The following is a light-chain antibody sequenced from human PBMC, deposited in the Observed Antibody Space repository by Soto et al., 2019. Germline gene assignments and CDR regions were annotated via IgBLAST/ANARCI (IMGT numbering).Light chain of an antibody. J-gene: IGLJ2*01. CDR2: QDT. V-gene: IGLV3-1*01. CDR1: KLGDRY. CDR3: RAWDSSTVV. Sequence: SYELTQPPSVSVSPGQTASITCSGDKLGDRYVCWYQQKPGQSPVLVIYQDTKRPSGIPERFSASNSGNTATLTISGTQAMDEADYYCRAWDSSTVVFGGGTKLTVL.